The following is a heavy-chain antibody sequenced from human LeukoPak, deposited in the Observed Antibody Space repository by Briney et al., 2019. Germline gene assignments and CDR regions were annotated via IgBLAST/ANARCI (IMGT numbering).Heavy chain of an antibody. Sequence: ASVKVSCKASGYTFTGYYTHWVRQAPGQGLEWMGWINPNSGATNYAQTLQGRVTMTRDTSISTAYMELTRLRSDDTAVYYCARGEAADGYYDFWSGYYTLVFDNWGQGTLVTVSS. J-gene: IGHJ4*02. CDR2: INPNSGAT. V-gene: IGHV1-2*02. CDR3: ARGEAADGYYDFWSGYYTLVFDN. CDR1: GYTFTGYY. D-gene: IGHD3-3*01.